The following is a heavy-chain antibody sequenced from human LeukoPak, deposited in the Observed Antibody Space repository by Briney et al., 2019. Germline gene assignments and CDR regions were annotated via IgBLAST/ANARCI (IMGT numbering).Heavy chain of an antibody. CDR1: GGTISSYY. V-gene: IGHV4-59*01. CDR2: IYYSGST. CDR3: ARAGSYGPFDY. J-gene: IGHJ4*02. D-gene: IGHD5-18*01. Sequence: PSETLSLTCTVSGGTISSYYWSWIRQPPGKGLEWIGYIYYSGSTNYNPSLKSRVTISVDTSKNQFSLKLSSVTAADTAVYYCARAGSYGPFDYWGQGTLVTVSS.